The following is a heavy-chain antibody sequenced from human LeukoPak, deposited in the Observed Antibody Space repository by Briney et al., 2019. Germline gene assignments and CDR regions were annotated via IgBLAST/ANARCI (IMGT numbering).Heavy chain of an antibody. CDR2: ISGSGGST. Sequence: GGSLRLSCAASGFTFSSYAMSRVRQAPGKGLEWVSAISGSGGSTYYADSVKGRFTISRDNSKNTLYLQMNSLRAEDTAVYYCAKDPTYYDYVWGSYRPAPPDYWGQGTLVTVSS. J-gene: IGHJ4*02. V-gene: IGHV3-23*01. D-gene: IGHD3-16*02. CDR3: AKDPTYYDYVWGSYRPAPPDY. CDR1: GFTFSSYA.